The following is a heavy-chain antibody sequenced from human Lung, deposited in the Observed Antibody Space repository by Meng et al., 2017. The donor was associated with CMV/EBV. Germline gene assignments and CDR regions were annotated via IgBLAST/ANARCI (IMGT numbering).Heavy chain of an antibody. CDR3: AKAPKLYYYYGLDV. V-gene: IGHV5-51*01. J-gene: IGHJ6*02. CDR2: IYPGDSET. Sequence: SXKASGFSFTNSWVGWVRQMPGKGLEWMAFIYPGDSETKYSPAFQGQVTISADKSISTAYLQWSSLKASDTAMYYCAKAPKLYYYYGLDVWGPGTXVTVSS. CDR1: GFSFTNSW.